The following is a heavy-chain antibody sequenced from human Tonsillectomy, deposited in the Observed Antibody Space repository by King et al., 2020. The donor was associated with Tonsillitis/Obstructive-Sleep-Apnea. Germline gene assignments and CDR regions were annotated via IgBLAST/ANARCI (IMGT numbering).Heavy chain of an antibody. J-gene: IGHJ4*02. Sequence: QLQESGPGLVKPSETLSLTCTVSGASLSSTTYYWALIRQPPGKGPEWIGAIHFGWRHYSNPSPKGRVAISVETAKNHFSLRLTSVTAADTAVYYCAMDTTVVSRYDYWGQGTLVTVSS. CDR1: GASLSSTTYY. V-gene: IGHV4-39*02. D-gene: IGHD5-18*01. CDR2: IHFGWRH. CDR3: AMDTTVVSRYDY.